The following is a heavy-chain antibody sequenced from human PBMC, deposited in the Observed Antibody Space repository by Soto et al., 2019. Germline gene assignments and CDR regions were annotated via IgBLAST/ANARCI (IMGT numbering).Heavy chain of an antibody. Sequence: SETLSLTCNVSGGPLTTYFWSWIRQPPGKGLEWIGYVSYFGTTNYNPSLQSRLTISVDTSKNQFSLKLSSVTAADTAVYYCARPPLCLRGWGSFLRLSWFAPGGRGTLVTVSS. CDR2: VSYFGTT. J-gene: IGHJ5*02. D-gene: IGHD3-10*01. CDR1: GGPLTTYF. V-gene: IGHV4-59*08. CDR3: ARPPLCLRGWGSFLRLSWFAP.